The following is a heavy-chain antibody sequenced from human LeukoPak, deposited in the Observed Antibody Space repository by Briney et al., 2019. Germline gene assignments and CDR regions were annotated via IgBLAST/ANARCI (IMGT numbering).Heavy chain of an antibody. Sequence: GGSLRLSCAASGFTFSSYGMHWVRQAPGKGLEWVAFIRYDGSNKYYADSVKGRFTISRDNSKNTLYLQMNSLRAEDTAVYYCARTVVPAAILFKWVWFDPWGQGTLVTVSS. J-gene: IGHJ5*02. V-gene: IGHV3-30*02. D-gene: IGHD2-2*02. CDR1: GFTFSSYG. CDR2: IRYDGSNK. CDR3: ARTVVPAAILFKWVWFDP.